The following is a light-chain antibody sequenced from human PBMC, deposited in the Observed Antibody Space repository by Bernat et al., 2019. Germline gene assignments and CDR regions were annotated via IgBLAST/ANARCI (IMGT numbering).Light chain of an antibody. CDR3: SSYAGSNNFV. V-gene: IGLV2-8*01. CDR2: EVS. Sequence: SALTQPPSASGSRGQSVTISCTGTSSDVGGYNYVSWYQQYPGKAPKLMIYEVSKRPSGVPERFSGSKSGNTASLTVSGLQAEDEADYFCSSYAGSNNFVFGGGTKLTVL. CDR1: SSDVGGYNY. J-gene: IGLJ3*02.